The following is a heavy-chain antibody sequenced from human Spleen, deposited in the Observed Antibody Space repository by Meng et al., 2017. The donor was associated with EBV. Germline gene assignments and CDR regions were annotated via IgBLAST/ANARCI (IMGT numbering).Heavy chain of an antibody. Sequence: QVQVQQAGAGLLKPSETLSLTCAVYGGSFSGHYWTWIRQPPGKGLEWIGEINHSGSTNYNPSLKSRVTISVDTSKNQFSLKLSSVTAADTAVYYCARGYCSGGSCYSDYWGQGTLVTVSS. J-gene: IGHJ4*02. D-gene: IGHD2-15*01. CDR2: INHSGST. V-gene: IGHV4-34*02. CDR1: GGSFSGHY. CDR3: ARGYCSGGSCYSDY.